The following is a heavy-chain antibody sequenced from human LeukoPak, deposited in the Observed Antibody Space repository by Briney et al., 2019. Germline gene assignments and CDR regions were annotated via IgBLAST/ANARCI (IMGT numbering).Heavy chain of an antibody. V-gene: IGHV1-46*01. Sequence: ASVKVSCTASGYTFTIYYMHWVRQAPGQGLEWMGIINPSGGSTSYAQKFQGRVTMTRDTSTSTVYMELSSLRSEDTAVYYCARVFAYCGGDCYLDYWGQGTLVTVSS. CDR3: ARVFAYCGGDCYLDY. D-gene: IGHD2-21*02. CDR1: GYTFTIYY. CDR2: INPSGGST. J-gene: IGHJ4*02.